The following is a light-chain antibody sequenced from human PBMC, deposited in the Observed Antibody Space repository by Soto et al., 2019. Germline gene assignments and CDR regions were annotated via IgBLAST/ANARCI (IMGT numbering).Light chain of an antibody. CDR1: QSVSRSY. V-gene: IGKV3-20*01. J-gene: IGKJ2*01. CDR2: GTG. CDR3: HQYSSTPHT. Sequence: EIVLTQSPGTLSLSPGQRATLSCRASQSVSRSYLAWYQHKRGQAPRLLMFGTGSRATGIPDRFSGTGSGTDFTLIINRLEPEDFAVYYCHQYSSTPHTFGQGTKLEIK.